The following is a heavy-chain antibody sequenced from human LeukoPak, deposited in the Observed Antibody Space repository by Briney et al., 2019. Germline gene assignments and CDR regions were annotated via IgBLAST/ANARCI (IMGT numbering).Heavy chain of an antibody. CDR1: GFRFDDYD. CDR3: ASIAVAGTDAFDI. J-gene: IGHJ3*02. D-gene: IGHD6-19*01. CDR2: TRNKANCYTT. Sequence: PGGSLRLSCTASGFRFDDYDMTWVRQAPGKGLEWVGRTRNKANCYTTEYAASVKGRFTISRDDSKNSLYLQMNSLKTEDTAVYYCASIAVAGTDAFDIWGQGTMVTVSS. V-gene: IGHV3-72*01.